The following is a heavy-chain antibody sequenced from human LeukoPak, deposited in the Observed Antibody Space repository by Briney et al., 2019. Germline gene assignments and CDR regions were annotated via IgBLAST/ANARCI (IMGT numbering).Heavy chain of an antibody. V-gene: IGHV3-23*01. CDR3: AKRGRIAAAGPYNYGMDV. J-gene: IGHJ6*02. CDR1: GFTFSDYY. CDR2: ISGSGGST. D-gene: IGHD6-13*01. Sequence: GGSLRLSCAASGFTFSDYYMSWVRQAPGKGLEWVSAISGSGGSTYYADSVKGRFTISRDNSKNTLYLQMNSLRAEDTAVYSCAKRGRIAAAGPYNYGMDVWGQGTTVTVSS.